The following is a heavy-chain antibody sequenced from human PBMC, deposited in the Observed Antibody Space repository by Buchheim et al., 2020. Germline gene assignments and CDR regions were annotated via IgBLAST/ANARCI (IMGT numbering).Heavy chain of an antibody. D-gene: IGHD1-26*01. CDR3: AKDGVGATLGGYYYYYGMDV. CDR2: ISYDGSNK. V-gene: IGHV3-30*18. J-gene: IGHJ6*02. Sequence: QVQLVESGGGVVQPGRSLRLSCAASGFTFSSYGMHWVRQAPGKGLEWVAVISYDGSNKYYADSVKGRFTISRDNSKNTLYLQMNSLRAEDTAVYYCAKDGVGATLGGYYYYYGMDVWGQGTT. CDR1: GFTFSSYG.